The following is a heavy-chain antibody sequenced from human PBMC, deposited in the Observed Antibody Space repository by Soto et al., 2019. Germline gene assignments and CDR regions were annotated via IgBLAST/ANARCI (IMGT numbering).Heavy chain of an antibody. CDR1: GSSLTSDTW. Sequence: PSEALSLICAVPGSSLTSDTWSDWVRQPPGKRLEWIGYIFYTGTTYYNLSLKSRVTMSVDAAKDQFSLKLSSVTAADTAVYYCARTSRFKTGHLEYWGQGSLVTVSS. D-gene: IGHD3-9*01. CDR2: IFYTGTT. V-gene: IGHV4-28*01. J-gene: IGHJ4*01. CDR3: ARTSRFKTGHLEY.